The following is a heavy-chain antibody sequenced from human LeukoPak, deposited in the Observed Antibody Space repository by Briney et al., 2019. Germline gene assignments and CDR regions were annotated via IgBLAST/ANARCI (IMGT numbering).Heavy chain of an antibody. Sequence: SETLSLTCTVSGGSINSGTYSWGWIRHLPGKGLEWIGTIYYSGTTYYNPSLKSRVTISVDTSKNQFSLKLTSVSAADTAVYFCARHGRRYCSGHSCHGVYLDSWGRGTLVTVSS. V-gene: IGHV4-39*01. CDR2: IYYSGTT. CDR3: ARHGRRYCSGHSCHGVYLDS. J-gene: IGHJ4*02. D-gene: IGHD2-15*01. CDR1: GGSINSGTYS.